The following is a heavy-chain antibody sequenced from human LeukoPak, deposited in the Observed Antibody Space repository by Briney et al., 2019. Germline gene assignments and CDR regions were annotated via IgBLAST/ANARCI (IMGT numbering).Heavy chain of an antibody. Sequence: GGSLRLSCAASGFTFSSYGMSWVRQAPGKGLEWVSGISGSANSTDYADSVKGRFTISRDNSKNTLCLQMNSLRAEDTAVYYCARDYYTSGSHDYWGQGTLVTVSS. CDR2: ISGSANST. CDR3: ARDYYTSGSHDY. D-gene: IGHD3-10*01. J-gene: IGHJ4*02. CDR1: GFTFSSYG. V-gene: IGHV3-23*01.